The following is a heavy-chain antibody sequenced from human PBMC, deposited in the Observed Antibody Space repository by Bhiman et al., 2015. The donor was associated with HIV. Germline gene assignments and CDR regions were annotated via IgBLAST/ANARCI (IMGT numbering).Heavy chain of an antibody. Sequence: EVQLVESGGGLVQPGGSVRLSCAASGFTVSDNYMYWVRQAPGKGLEWVSVIYSGGSTYYAESVKGRFIISRDKSKNTLSLQMNSLTAEDTGVFYCAGDSDDGDYLFSWGQGTLVTVSS. CDR1: GFTVSDNY. CDR3: AGDSDDGDYLFS. CDR2: IYSGGST. V-gene: IGHV3-66*01. D-gene: IGHD4-17*01. J-gene: IGHJ5*02.